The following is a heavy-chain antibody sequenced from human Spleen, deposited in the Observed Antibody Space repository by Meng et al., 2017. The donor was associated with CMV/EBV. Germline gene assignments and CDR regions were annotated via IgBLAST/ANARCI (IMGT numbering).Heavy chain of an antibody. CDR3: ARCPSSGSDNWFDP. CDR2: IYYSGDT. CDR1: GGSIRSRSCY. Sequence: SGGSIRSRSCYWSWIRQPPGKGLEWIGSIYYSGDTYYNPSLKSRVTMSVDTSKNQFSLKLSSVTAADTAVYYCARCPSSGSDNWFDPWGQGTLVTVSS. V-gene: IGHV4-39*01. J-gene: IGHJ5*02. D-gene: IGHD6-13*01.